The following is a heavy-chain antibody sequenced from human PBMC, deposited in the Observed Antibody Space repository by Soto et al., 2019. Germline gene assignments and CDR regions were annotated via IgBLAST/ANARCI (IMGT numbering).Heavy chain of an antibody. V-gene: IGHV4-59*01. D-gene: IGHD5-18*01. CDR2: IYYSGST. CDR3: ARGSRYSYGYDVHYYYYMDV. CDR1: GGSISSYY. Sequence: SQTLPLTCTVSGGSISSYYWSWIRQPPGKGLEWIGHIYYSGSTNYNSSLKSRVTISVDTSKNQFSLKLSSVTAADTAVYYCARGSRYSYGYDVHYYYYMDVWGKGTTVTVSS. J-gene: IGHJ6*03.